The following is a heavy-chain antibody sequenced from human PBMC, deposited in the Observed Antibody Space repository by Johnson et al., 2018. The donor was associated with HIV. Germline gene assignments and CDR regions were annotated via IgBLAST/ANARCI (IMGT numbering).Heavy chain of an antibody. CDR3: ARDPESDYFNNRAFDI. Sequence: EVQLVESGGGLVQPGGSLRLSCAASGFTVSSNYMSWVRQAPGKGLEWVSVIYSGGGTYYEDSVKGRFTISRDNAKNSVFLHMDSLRAEDTAVYYCARDPESDYFNNRAFDIWGQGTMVTVSS. J-gene: IGHJ3*02. D-gene: IGHD3-22*01. CDR2: IYSGGGT. CDR1: GFTVSSNY. V-gene: IGHV3-66*01.